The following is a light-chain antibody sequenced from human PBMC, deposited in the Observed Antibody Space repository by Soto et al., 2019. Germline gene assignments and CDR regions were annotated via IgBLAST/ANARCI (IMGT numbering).Light chain of an antibody. CDR1: SSNIGAGYD. CDR2: GNS. V-gene: IGLV1-40*01. J-gene: IGLJ3*02. CDR3: PSYDSSLSGWV. Sequence: QSVLTQSPSVSGAPGQRVTISCTGSSSNIGAGYDVHWYQQLPGTAPKLLIYGNSNRPSGVPDRFSGSKSGTSASLAITGLQAEDEADYYCPSYDSSLSGWVFGGGTKVTVL.